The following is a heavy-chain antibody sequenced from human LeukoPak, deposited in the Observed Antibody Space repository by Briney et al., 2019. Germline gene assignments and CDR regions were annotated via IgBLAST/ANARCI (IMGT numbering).Heavy chain of an antibody. CDR3: ARVVGGYNWFDP. CDR1: GFAFSSYS. J-gene: IGHJ5*02. Sequence: GGSLRLSCAASGFAFSSYSMNWVRQAPGKGLEWVSSISSSSSYIYYADSVKGRFTISRDNAKNSLYLQMNSLRAEDTAVYYCARVVGGYNWFDPWGQGTLVTVSS. V-gene: IGHV3-21*04. CDR2: ISSSSSYI. D-gene: IGHD1-26*01.